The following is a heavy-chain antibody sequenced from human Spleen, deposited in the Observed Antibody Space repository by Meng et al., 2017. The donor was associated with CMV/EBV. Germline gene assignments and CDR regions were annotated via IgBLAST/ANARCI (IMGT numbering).Heavy chain of an antibody. CDR3: ARGHCSSTSCYFDYYYYAMDV. D-gene: IGHD2-2*01. CDR2: IYYSGST. V-gene: IGHV4-59*01. CDR1: NYY. J-gene: IGHJ6*02. Sequence: NYYGSWIRQPPGKGLEWIGYIYYSGSTKYSPSLKSRVTTSIDTSKNQFSLNLSSVTAADTALYYCARGHCSSTSCYFDYYYYAMDVWGQGTTVTVSS.